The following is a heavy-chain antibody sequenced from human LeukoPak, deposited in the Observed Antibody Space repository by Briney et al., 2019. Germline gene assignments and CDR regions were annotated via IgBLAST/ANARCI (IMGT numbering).Heavy chain of an antibody. J-gene: IGHJ6*03. V-gene: IGHV4-34*01. CDR1: GGSFSGYY. CDR2: INHSGST. CDR3: ARRCSSTSCYVPYYYYMDV. D-gene: IGHD2-2*01. Sequence: SETLSLTCAVYGGSFSGYYWSWIRQPPGKGLEWIGEINHSGSTNYNPSLKSRVTISVDTSKNPFSLKLSSVTAADTAVYYCARRCSSTSCYVPYYYYMDVWGKGTTVTVSS.